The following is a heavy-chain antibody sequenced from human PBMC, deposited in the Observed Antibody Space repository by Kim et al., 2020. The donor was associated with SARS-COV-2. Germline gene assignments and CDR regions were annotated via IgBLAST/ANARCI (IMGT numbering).Heavy chain of an antibody. CDR2: IYYSGST. D-gene: IGHD6-19*01. Sequence: SETLSLTCTVSGGSISSYYWSWIRQPPGKGLEWIGYIYYSGSTNYNPSLKSRVTISVDTSKNQFSLKLSSVTAADTAVYYCARVEVEVYSSGHYWYFDLWGRGTLVTVSS. J-gene: IGHJ2*01. V-gene: IGHV4-59*01. CDR3: ARVEVEVYSSGHYWYFDL. CDR1: GGSISSYY.